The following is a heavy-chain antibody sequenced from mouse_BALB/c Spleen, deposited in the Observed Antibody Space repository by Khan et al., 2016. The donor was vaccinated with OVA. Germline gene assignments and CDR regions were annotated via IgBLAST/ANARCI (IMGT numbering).Heavy chain of an antibody. J-gene: IGHJ2*01. D-gene: IGHD1-2*01. Sequence: VQLQESGPDLVKPSQSLSLTCTVTGYSITSGYGWNWIRQFPGNKLEWMGYISYSGSTNYNPSLKSRISITRDTSKNQFFLQLNSVTTEDTATYYCARTARIKYWGQGTTLTVSS. CDR2: ISYSGST. CDR1: GYSITSGYG. CDR3: ARTARIKY. V-gene: IGHV3-1*02.